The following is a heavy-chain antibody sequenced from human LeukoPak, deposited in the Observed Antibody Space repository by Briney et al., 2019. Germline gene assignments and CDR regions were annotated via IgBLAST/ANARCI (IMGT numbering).Heavy chain of an antibody. CDR1: GGSISSGGYY. Sequence: SQTLSLTCTVSGGSISSGGYYWSWIRQPPGKGLEWIGYIYYSGSTNYNPSLKSRVTISVDTSKNQFSLKLSSVTAADTAVYYCARLSVGYYDSSGYSEGDLDYWGQGTLVTVSS. CDR2: IYYSGST. CDR3: ARLSVGYYDSSGYSEGDLDY. D-gene: IGHD3-22*01. J-gene: IGHJ4*02. V-gene: IGHV4-61*08.